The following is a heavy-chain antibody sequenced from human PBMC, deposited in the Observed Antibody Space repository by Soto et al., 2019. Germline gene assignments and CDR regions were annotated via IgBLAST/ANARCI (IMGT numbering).Heavy chain of an antibody. D-gene: IGHD6-13*01. CDR3: AKDSSQNCFDP. Sequence: EVQLVESGGGLVKPGGCLRLSCEASGFTFSSYSMNWVRQATGKGLEWVSSISSSSSYIYYADSVKGRFTISRDNAKNSLYLQKNSLRAEDTAIYYRAKDSSQNCFDPWSQGTMVTVPS. CDR2: ISSSSSYI. J-gene: IGHJ5*02. CDR1: GFTFSSYS. V-gene: IGHV3-21*01.